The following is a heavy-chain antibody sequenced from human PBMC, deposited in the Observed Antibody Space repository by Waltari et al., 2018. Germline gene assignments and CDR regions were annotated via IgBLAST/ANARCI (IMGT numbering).Heavy chain of an antibody. D-gene: IGHD2-21*02. CDR3: AWYGGNSGY. V-gene: IGHV4-38-2*02. Sequence: QVQLQESGPGLVKPSETLSLTCTVSGYSISSGYYWGWIRQPPGKGLEWIGSIYHSGSTYYNPSLKSRVTISVDTSKNQFSLKLSSVTAADTAVYYCAWYGGNSGYWGQGTLVTVSS. CDR2: IYHSGST. J-gene: IGHJ4*02. CDR1: GYSISSGYY.